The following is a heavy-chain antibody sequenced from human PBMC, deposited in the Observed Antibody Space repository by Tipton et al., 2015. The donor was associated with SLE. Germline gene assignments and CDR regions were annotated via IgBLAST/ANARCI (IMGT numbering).Heavy chain of an antibody. Sequence: TLSLTCAVYGGSFSGYYWSWIRQPPGKGLEWIGYIYYSGSTNYNPSLKSRVTISVDTSKNQFSLKLSSVTAADTAVYYCARGPSSSWYYFDYWGQGTLVTVSS. J-gene: IGHJ4*02. D-gene: IGHD6-13*01. CDR1: GGSFSGYY. V-gene: IGHV4-59*08. CDR3: ARGPSSSWYYFDY. CDR2: IYYSGST.